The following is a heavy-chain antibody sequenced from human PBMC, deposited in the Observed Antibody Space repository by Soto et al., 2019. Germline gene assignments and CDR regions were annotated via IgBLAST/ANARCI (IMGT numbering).Heavy chain of an antibody. J-gene: IGHJ4*02. D-gene: IGHD1-1*01. V-gene: IGHV3-11*06. CDR3: TSAERGKTGVRV. CDR2: ISQTGAYT. Sequence: QVQLVESGGALVKPGGSLRLSCAASGFTFSDYYISWVRQAPGRGLEWLSYISQTGAYTNYADSVRGRFTISSDNAKNSLYLQMNSLRAEDTAVYYCTSAERGKTGVRVWGQGTLVTVSS. CDR1: GFTFSDYY.